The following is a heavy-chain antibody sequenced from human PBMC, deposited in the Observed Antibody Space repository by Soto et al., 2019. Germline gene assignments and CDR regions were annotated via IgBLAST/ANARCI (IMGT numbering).Heavy chain of an antibody. D-gene: IGHD3-16*01. J-gene: IGHJ4*02. CDR1: GFTFSSYA. CDR3: AKSSGGDDFDY. Sequence: GGSLSLSCAASGFTFSSYAMHWVRQAPGKGLVWVAIISYDGSNKYYADSVKGRFTISRDNSKNTLYLQMNSLRADDTAVYYCAKSSGGDDFDYWGQGTLVTLSS. V-gene: IGHV3-30-3*01. CDR2: ISYDGSNK.